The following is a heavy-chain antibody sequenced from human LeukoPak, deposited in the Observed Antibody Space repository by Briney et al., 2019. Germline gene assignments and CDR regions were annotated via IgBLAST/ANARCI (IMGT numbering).Heavy chain of an antibody. J-gene: IGHJ6*02. CDR1: GFTFDDYA. CDR3: ARGRYYGMDV. CDR2: ISWNSGSI. V-gene: IGHV3-9*01. Sequence: PGRSLRLSCAASGFTFDDYAMHWVRQVPGKGLEWVSGISWNSGSIGYADSVKGRFTISRDNAKNSLYLHMNSLSAEDTALYYCARGRYYGMDVWGQGTTVTVSS.